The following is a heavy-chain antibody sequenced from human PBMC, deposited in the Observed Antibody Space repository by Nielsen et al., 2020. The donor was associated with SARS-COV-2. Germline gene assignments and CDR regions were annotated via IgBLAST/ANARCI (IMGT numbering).Heavy chain of an antibody. V-gene: IGHV3-30-3*01. CDR2: ISYDGSNK. J-gene: IGHJ6*02. D-gene: IGHD3-22*01. Sequence: GESLKISCAASGFTFSSYAMHWVRQAPGKGLEWVAVISYDGSNKYYADSVKGRFTISRDNSKNTLYLQMNSLRAEDTAVYYRAKTKGLDSSGYYYYYGMDVWGQGTTVTVSS. CDR3: AKTKGLDSSGYYYYYGMDV. CDR1: GFTFSSYA.